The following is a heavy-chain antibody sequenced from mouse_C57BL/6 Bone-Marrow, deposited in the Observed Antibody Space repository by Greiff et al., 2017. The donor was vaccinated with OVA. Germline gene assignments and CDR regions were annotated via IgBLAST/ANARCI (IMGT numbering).Heavy chain of an antibody. CDR1: GYTFTDYN. CDR2: INPNNGGT. Sequence: EVQLQQSGPELVKPGASVKIPCKASGYTFTDYNMDWVKQSHGKSLEWIGDINPNNGGTIYNQKFKGKATLTVDKSSSTAYMELRSLTSEDTAVDYCAREGDYYGNYVPFYYFDYWGEGTTLTVSS. V-gene: IGHV1-18*01. D-gene: IGHD2-1*01. CDR3: AREGDYYGNYVPFYYFDY. J-gene: IGHJ2*01.